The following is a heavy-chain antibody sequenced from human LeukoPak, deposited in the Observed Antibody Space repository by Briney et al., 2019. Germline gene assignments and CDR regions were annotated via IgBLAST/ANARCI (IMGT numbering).Heavy chain of an antibody. CDR3: ARVVYYDSSGYNY. V-gene: IGHV3-21*01. D-gene: IGHD3-22*01. J-gene: IGHJ4*02. CDR1: GFTFSNYS. CDR2: ISSSSSYI. Sequence: GGSLRLSCAASGFTFSNYSMNWVRQAPGKGLEWVSSISSSSSYIYYADSVKGRFTISRDDAKNSLCLQMNSLRAEDTAVYYCARVVYYDSSGYNYWGQGTLVTVSS.